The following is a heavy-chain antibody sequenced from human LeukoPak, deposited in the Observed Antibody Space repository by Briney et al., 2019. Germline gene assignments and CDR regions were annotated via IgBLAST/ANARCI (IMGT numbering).Heavy chain of an antibody. V-gene: IGHV4-34*01. CDR3: ARLYFDWLLQDYYFDY. CDR2: INHSGST. Sequence: SETLSLTCAVYGGSFSVYYWSWIRQPPGKGLEWIGEINHSGSTNYNPSLKSRVTISVDTSKNQFSLKLSSVTAADTAVYYCARLYFDWLLQDYYFDYWGQGTLVTVSS. D-gene: IGHD3-9*01. CDR1: GGSFSVYY. J-gene: IGHJ4*02.